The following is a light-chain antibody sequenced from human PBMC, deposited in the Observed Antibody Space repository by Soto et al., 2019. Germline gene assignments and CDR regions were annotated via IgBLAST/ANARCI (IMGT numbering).Light chain of an antibody. CDR1: STDVGTHNL. Sequence: QAVLTQPASVSESPGQSITISCTGSSTDVGTHNLVSWYQQHPGKAPKLIIYEATKRRSGVPNRFSGSKSGNTASLTISGLQTEDEADYYCCSYAGSNTVIFGAGTKLTVL. CDR3: CSYAGSNTVI. CDR2: EAT. V-gene: IGLV2-23*01. J-gene: IGLJ2*01.